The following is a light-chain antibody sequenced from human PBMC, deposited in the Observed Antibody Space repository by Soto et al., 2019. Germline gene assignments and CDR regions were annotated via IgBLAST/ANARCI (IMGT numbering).Light chain of an antibody. J-gene: IGKJ1*01. V-gene: IGKV3-20*01. Sequence: EIVLTQSPGTLSLSPGERATLSCRASQSVSSSYLAWYQQKPGQAPRLLIYGASSRATGIPDWFSGSGSGKDFTLTISRLEPEDFAVYYCQQYGSSAWTFGQGTKVEIK. CDR3: QQYGSSAWT. CDR1: QSVSSSY. CDR2: GAS.